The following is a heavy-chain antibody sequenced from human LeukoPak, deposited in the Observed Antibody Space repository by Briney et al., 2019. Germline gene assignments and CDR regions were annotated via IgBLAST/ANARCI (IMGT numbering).Heavy chain of an antibody. CDR1: GGSTNNYY. D-gene: IGHD6-13*01. J-gene: IGHJ4*02. CDR2: IHYSGST. CDR3: ARGYSSSWYYFDY. V-gene: IGHV4-59*08. Sequence: PSETLSLTCTVSGGSTNNYYWSWIRQPPGKGLEWIGYIHYSGSTNYNPSLKSRATISVDTSKSQFSLKLSSVTAADTAIYYCARGYSSSWYYFDYWGQGTLVTVSS.